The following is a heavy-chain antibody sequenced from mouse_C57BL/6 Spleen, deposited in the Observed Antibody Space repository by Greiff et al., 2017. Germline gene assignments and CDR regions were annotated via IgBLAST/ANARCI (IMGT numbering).Heavy chain of an antibody. V-gene: IGHV1-55*01. D-gene: IGHD3-2*02. J-gene: IGHJ3*01. Sequence: QVQLKQPGAELVKPGASVKMSCKASGYTFTSYWITWVKQRPGQGLEWIGDIYPGSGSTNYNEKFKSKATLTVDTSSSTAYMQLSSLTSEDSAVYYCATSYSSGAWFAYWGQGTLVTVSA. CDR2: IYPGSGST. CDR3: ATSYSSGAWFAY. CDR1: GYTFTSYW.